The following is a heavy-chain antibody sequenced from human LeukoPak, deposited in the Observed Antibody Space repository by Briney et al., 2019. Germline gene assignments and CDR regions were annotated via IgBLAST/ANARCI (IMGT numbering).Heavy chain of an antibody. CDR3: ARCQWGGFVVVPAAKGARLDY. CDR1: GGSFSGYY. D-gene: IGHD2-2*01. V-gene: IGHV4-34*01. J-gene: IGHJ4*02. CDR2: INHSGST. Sequence: SETLSLTCAVYGGSFSGYYWSWIRQPPGKGLEWIGEINHSGSTNYNPSLKSRVPISVDTSKNQFTLKLSSVTAADTAVYYCARCQWGGFVVVPAAKGARLDYWGQGTLVTVSS.